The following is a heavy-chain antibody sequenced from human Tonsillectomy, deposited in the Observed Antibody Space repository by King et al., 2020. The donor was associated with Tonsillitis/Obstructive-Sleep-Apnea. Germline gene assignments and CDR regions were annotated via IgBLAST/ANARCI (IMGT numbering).Heavy chain of an antibody. D-gene: IGHD3-3*01. CDR2: ISSSSTYL. CDR3: ARGFLEWLPLDY. V-gene: IGHV3-21*01. Sequence: VQLVESGGGLIKPGGSLRLSCAASGFTFSSYSMNWVLQAPGKGLEWVSSISSSSTYLYYADSVRGRFNISRDNAKNSLYLHMNSLRAEDTAVYYCARGFLEWLPLDYWGQGTLVTVSS. J-gene: IGHJ4*02. CDR1: GFTFSSYS.